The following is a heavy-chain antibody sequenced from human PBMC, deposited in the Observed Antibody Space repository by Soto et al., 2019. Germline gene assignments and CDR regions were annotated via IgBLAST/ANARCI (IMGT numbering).Heavy chain of an antibody. CDR3: AKXVLVGAVEY. Sequence: EVQLLEFGGGLVQPGGSLRLSCAASRFTFSDYAMSWVRQAPGKGLEWVSAISASGGSTYYADSVKGRFTISRDNSKNTLYLQMNSLRAEDTAVYYCAKXVLVGAVEYWGQGTLVTVSS. V-gene: IGHV3-23*01. J-gene: IGHJ4*02. CDR2: ISASGGST. CDR1: RFTFSDYA. D-gene: IGHD1-26*01.